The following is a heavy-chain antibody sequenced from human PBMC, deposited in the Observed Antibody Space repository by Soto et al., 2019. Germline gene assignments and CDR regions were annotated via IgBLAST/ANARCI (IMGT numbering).Heavy chain of an antibody. CDR3: ARESYTAMANYYYYGMDV. J-gene: IGHJ6*02. Sequence: ASVKVSCKASGGTFSSYAISWVRQAPGQGLEWMGGIIPIFGTANYAQKFQGRVTITADESTSTAYMELSSLRSEDTAVYYCARESYTAMANYYYYGMDVWGQGTTVTVSS. CDR1: GGTFSSYA. D-gene: IGHD5-18*01. V-gene: IGHV1-69*13. CDR2: IIPIFGTA.